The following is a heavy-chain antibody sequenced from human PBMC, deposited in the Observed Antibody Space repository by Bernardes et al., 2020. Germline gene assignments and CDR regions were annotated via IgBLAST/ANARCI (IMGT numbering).Heavy chain of an antibody. CDR2: IYPGDSDT. CDR3: ARWAGPYIAAAGTPFDY. Sequence: GESLKISCKGSGYSFTSYWIGWVRQMPGKGLEWMGIIYPGDSDTRYSPSFQGQVTISADKSISTAYLQWSSLKASDTAMYYCARWAGPYIAAAGTPFDYWGQGTLVTVSS. V-gene: IGHV5-51*01. CDR1: GYSFTSYW. D-gene: IGHD6-13*01. J-gene: IGHJ4*02.